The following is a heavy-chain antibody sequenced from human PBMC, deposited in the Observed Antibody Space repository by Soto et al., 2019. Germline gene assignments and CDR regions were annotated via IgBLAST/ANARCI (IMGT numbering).Heavy chain of an antibody. CDR3: ASWIIYVFWSGPVVGRHYGMDV. D-gene: IGHD3-3*01. CDR1: GGSISSGGYY. V-gene: IGHV4-31*03. J-gene: IGHJ6*02. CDR2: IYYSGST. Sequence: SETLSLTCTVSGGSISSGGYYWSWIRQHPGKGLEWIGYIYYSGSTYYNPSLKSRVTISVDTSKNQFSLKLSSVTAADTAVYYCASWIIYVFWSGPVVGRHYGMDVWGQGTTVTVSS.